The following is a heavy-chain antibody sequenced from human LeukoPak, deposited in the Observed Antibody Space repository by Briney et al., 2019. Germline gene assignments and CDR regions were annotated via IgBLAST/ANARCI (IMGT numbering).Heavy chain of an antibody. V-gene: IGHV3-23*01. CDR3: AKGSPWYCSSTSCAPFGY. CDR1: GFTFSSYG. Sequence: GGTLRLSCAASGFTFSSYGMSWVRQAPGKGLEWVSAISGSGGSTYYADSVKGRFTISRDNSENTLYLQMNSLRAEDTAVYYCAKGSPWYCSSTSCAPFGYWGQGTLVTVSS. D-gene: IGHD2-2*01. J-gene: IGHJ4*02. CDR2: ISGSGGST.